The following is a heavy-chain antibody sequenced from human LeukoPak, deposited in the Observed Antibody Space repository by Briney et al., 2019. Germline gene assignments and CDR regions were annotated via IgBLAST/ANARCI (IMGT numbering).Heavy chain of an antibody. V-gene: IGHV4-34*01. CDR2: INHSGST. CDR3: ARGLATVHRLDY. CDR1: GGSFSGYY. D-gene: IGHD5-12*01. J-gene: IGHJ4*02. Sequence: SETLSLTCAVYGGSFSGYYWSWIRQPPGKGLEWIGEINHSGSTNYNPSLKSRVTISVDTSKNQFSLKLSSVTAADTAVYYCARGLATVHRLDYWGQGTLVTVSS.